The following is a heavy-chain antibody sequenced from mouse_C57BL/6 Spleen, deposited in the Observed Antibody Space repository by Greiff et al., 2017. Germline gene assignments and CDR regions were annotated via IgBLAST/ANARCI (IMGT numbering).Heavy chain of an antibody. J-gene: IGHJ3*01. CDR3: VSLSTMAY. CDR2: IRSKSNNYAT. Sequence: EVNVVESGGGLVQPKGSLKLSCAASGFSFNTYAMNWVRQAPGKGLEWVARIRSKSNNYATYYADSVKDRFTISRDDSESMLYLQMNNLKTEDTAMYYCVSLSTMAYWGQGTLVTVSA. CDR1: GFSFNTYA. D-gene: IGHD2-1*01. V-gene: IGHV10-1*01.